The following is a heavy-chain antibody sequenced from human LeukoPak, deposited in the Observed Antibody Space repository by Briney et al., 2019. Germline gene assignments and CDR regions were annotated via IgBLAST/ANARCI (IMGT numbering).Heavy chain of an antibody. D-gene: IGHD3-22*01. V-gene: IGHV3-23*01. J-gene: IGHJ3*02. CDR1: GFTFSSYA. CDR3: ARDSPYYYDSSGYYPDAFDI. CDR2: ISGSGGST. Sequence: GGSLRLSCAASGFTFSSYAMSWVRQAPGKGLEWVSAISGSGGSTYYADSVKGRFTISRDNSKNTLYLQMNSLRAEDTAVYYCARDSPYYYDSSGYYPDAFDIWGQGTMVTVSS.